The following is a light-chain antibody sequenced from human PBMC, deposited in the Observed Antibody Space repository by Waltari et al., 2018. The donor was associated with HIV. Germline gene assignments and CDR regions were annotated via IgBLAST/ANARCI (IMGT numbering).Light chain of an antibody. Sequence: DIVMTQSPDSLAVSLGERATINCKSSQSVLYSSNNKNYLAWYQQKPGQPPKLLIYWASTRESGVPDLFSGSGSGTDFTLTISSLQAEDVAIYFCHQYYSTPHTFGRGTKLEIK. CDR1: QSVLYSSNNKNY. CDR2: WAS. CDR3: HQYYSTPHT. V-gene: IGKV4-1*01. J-gene: IGKJ2*01.